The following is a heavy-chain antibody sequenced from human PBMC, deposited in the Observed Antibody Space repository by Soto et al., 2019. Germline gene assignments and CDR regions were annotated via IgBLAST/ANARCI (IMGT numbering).Heavy chain of an antibody. J-gene: IGHJ4*02. CDR2: IIPIFGTA. CDR3: ARDPPRGYDSSGYYFDY. V-gene: IGHV1-69*12. Sequence: QVQLVQSGAEVKKPGSSVKVSCKASGGTFSSYAISWVRQAPGQGLEWMGGIIPIFGTANYAQKFQGRVTITAHESTSTAYMELSSLRSEDTAVYYCARDPPRGYDSSGYYFDYWGQGTLVTVSS. CDR1: GGTFSSYA. D-gene: IGHD3-22*01.